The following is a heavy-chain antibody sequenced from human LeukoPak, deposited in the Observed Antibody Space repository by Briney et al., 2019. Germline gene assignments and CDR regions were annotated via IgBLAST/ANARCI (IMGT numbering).Heavy chain of an antibody. J-gene: IGHJ2*01. D-gene: IGHD6-19*01. V-gene: IGHV3-66*01. CDR2: IYSGGST. Sequence: GGSLRLSCAASGFTVSSNYMSWVRQAPGKGLEWASVIYSGGSTYYADSVKGRFTISRDNSKNTLYLQMNSLRAEDTAVYYCARDSVAGSYWYFDLWGRGTLVTVSS. CDR1: GFTVSSNY. CDR3: ARDSVAGSYWYFDL.